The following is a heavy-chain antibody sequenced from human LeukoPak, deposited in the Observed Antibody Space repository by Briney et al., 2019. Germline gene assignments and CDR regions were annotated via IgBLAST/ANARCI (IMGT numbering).Heavy chain of an antibody. V-gene: IGHV3-23*01. J-gene: IGHJ3*02. CDR1: GFTFSGNA. D-gene: IGHD5-18*01. CDR3: AKSTAMVLDAFDI. CDR2: ISSSGGST. Sequence: PGGSLRLSCAASGFTFSGNAMSWVRQAPGKGLEWVSAISSSGGSTYYADSVKGRFTISRDNSKNTLYLQMNSLRAEDTAVYYCAKSTAMVLDAFDIWGQGTMVTVSS.